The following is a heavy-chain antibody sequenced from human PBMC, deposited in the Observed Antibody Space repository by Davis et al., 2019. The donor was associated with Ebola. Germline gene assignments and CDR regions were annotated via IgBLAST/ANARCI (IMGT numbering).Heavy chain of an antibody. D-gene: IGHD3/OR15-3a*01. CDR3: ARGTDYSWFDP. CDR2: INSDGRTT. V-gene: IGHV3-74*01. Sequence: GESLKISCAASELTFSTYWMHWVRQAPGKGLIWVSRINSDGRTTNYADSVKGRFTISRDNAKNTLFLQMNSLRVDDTAVYYCARGTDYSWFDPWGQGTLVTVSS. CDR1: ELTFSTYW. J-gene: IGHJ5*02.